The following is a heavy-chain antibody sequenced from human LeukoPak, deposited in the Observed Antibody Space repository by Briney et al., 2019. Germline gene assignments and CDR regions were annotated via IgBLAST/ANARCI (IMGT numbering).Heavy chain of an antibody. J-gene: IGHJ5*02. V-gene: IGHV3-7*05. Sequence: GGSLRLSCAASEFTFSSFWMTWVRQAPGKGLEWVASIQEDGSEKYYVASVKGRFTISRDNARDSLYLQINSLRAEDTAVYYCARCMVGTTNWFDPWGQGTLVTVSS. D-gene: IGHD1-26*01. CDR3: ARCMVGTTNWFDP. CDR2: IQEDGSEK. CDR1: EFTFSSFW.